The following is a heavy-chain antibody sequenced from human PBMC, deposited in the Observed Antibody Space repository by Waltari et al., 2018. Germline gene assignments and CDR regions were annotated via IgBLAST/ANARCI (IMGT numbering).Heavy chain of an antibody. CDR3: ARGARYYSGYDPVDY. J-gene: IGHJ4*02. Sequence: QVQLVQSGAEVKKPGASVKVSCKASGYTFTGYYMHWVRQAPGQGLEWMGRINPNSGGTNYAQKFQGRVTMTRDTSISTAYMELSRLRSDDTAVYYCARGARYYSGYDPVDYWGQGTLVTVSS. CDR2: INPNSGGT. D-gene: IGHD5-12*01. V-gene: IGHV1-2*06. CDR1: GYTFTGYY.